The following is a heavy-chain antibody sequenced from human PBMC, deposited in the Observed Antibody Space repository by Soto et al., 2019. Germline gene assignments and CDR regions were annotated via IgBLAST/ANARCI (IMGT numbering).Heavy chain of an antibody. D-gene: IGHD3-10*01. CDR2: ISGSSTST. CDR3: AKDPSSGFAMENYFDY. V-gene: IGHV3-23*01. Sequence: EVQLSGSGGGLVQPGGSLRLSCAASGFTFSSYAMSWVRQAPGKGLEWVSAISGSSTSTYYADSVKGRFTISRDNSKNTLYLQTYSLRADYAAVYYCAKDPSSGFAMENYFDYWGQRTLVTVSS. CDR1: GFTFSSYA. J-gene: IGHJ4*02.